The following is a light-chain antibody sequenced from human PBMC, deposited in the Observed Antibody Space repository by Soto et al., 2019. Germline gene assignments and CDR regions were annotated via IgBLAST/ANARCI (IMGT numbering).Light chain of an antibody. J-gene: IGKJ5*01. CDR1: QSVSSSY. V-gene: IGKV3-20*01. Sequence: EIVLTQSPGTVSLSPGERATLSCRASQSVSSSYLAWYQQKPGQAPRLLIYGASSRATGIPDRFSGSGSGTDFTLTISRLEPEDFATYYCQQTFIAPITFGPGTRLEIK. CDR3: QQTFIAPIT. CDR2: GAS.